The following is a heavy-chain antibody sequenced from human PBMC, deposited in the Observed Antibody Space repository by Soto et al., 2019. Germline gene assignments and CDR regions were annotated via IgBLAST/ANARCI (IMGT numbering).Heavy chain of an antibody. CDR2: INHSGST. CDR1: GGSFSGYY. J-gene: IGHJ4*02. D-gene: IGHD3-22*01. Sequence: SETLSLTCAVYGGSFSGYYWSWIRQPPGKGLEWIGEINHSGSTNYNPSLKSRVTISVDTSKNQFSLKLSSVTAADTAVYYCAREGSSGSSVDYWGQGTLVTVSS. CDR3: AREGSSGSSVDY. V-gene: IGHV4-34*01.